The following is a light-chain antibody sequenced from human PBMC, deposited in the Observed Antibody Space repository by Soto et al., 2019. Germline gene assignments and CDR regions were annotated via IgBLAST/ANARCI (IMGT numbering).Light chain of an antibody. Sequence: QSVLTQPPSVSGTPGQKVSISCSGSASNLGGNPDNWYQHLPGAAPKLLIYTNHQRPSGVPDRFSGSKSGTSASLAISGLRSEDEADFYCAAWDDSLNAVVFGGGTKVTVL. V-gene: IGLV1-44*01. CDR3: AAWDDSLNAVV. CDR2: TNH. CDR1: ASNLGGNP. J-gene: IGLJ2*01.